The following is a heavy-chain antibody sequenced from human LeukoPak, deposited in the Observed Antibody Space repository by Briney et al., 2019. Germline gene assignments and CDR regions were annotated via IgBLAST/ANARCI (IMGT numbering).Heavy chain of an antibody. CDR3: AKDRGFGVATIFDWEWRYNWFDP. J-gene: IGHJ5*02. D-gene: IGHD5-12*01. CDR2: ISGSGGST. Sequence: GGSLRLSCAASGFTFSSYAMSWVRQAPGKGLEWVSAISGSGGSTYYADSVKGRFTISRDNSKNTLYLQMDSLRAEDTAVYYCAKDRGFGVATIFDWEWRYNWFDPWGQGTLVTASS. CDR1: GFTFSSYA. V-gene: IGHV3-23*01.